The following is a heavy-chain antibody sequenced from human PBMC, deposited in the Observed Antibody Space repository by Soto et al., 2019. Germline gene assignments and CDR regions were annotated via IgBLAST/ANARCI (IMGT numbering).Heavy chain of an antibody. V-gene: IGHV3-7*03. Sequence: EVQLVESGGGLVQPGGSLRLSCAASGFTFSSYWMSWVRQAPGMGLEWVAHTRQDGGQEYYVDSVKGRFTISRDNAKNSLYLQMNSLRVEDTAVYYCARYPNPTVAGLPFDLWGQGTLVTVSS. J-gene: IGHJ4*02. D-gene: IGHD6-19*01. CDR3: ARYPNPTVAGLPFDL. CDR2: TRQDGGQE. CDR1: GFTFSSYW.